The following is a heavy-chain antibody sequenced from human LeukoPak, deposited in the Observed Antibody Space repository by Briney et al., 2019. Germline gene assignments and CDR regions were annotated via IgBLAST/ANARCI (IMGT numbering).Heavy chain of an antibody. CDR3: ARDQCRTGTPQEGWFDP. Sequence: SETLSLTCTVSGGSISIYYWSWIRHPAGKGLEWIGRIYTSGSTNYNPSLKSRVNVSVDTSKNQFSLKLSSVTAADTAVYYCARDQCRTGTPQEGWFDPWGQGTLVTVSS. V-gene: IGHV4-4*07. CDR1: GGSISIYY. D-gene: IGHD1-1*01. J-gene: IGHJ5*02. CDR2: IYTSGST.